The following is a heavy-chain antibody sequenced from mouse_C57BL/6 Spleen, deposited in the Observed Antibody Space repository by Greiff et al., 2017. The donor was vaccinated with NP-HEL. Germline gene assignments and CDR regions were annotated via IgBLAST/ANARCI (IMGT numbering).Heavy chain of an antibody. V-gene: IGHV3-6*01. D-gene: IGHD2-1*01. CDR1: GYSITSGYY. CDR3: ARDKDYGNYGAMDY. Sequence: DVKLQESGPGLVKPSPSLSLTCSVTGYSITSGYYWNWIRQFPGTKLEWMGYISYDGSNNYNPSLKNRISITRDTSKNQFFLKLNSVTTEDTATYYCARDKDYGNYGAMDYWGQGTSVTVSS. J-gene: IGHJ4*01. CDR2: ISYDGSN.